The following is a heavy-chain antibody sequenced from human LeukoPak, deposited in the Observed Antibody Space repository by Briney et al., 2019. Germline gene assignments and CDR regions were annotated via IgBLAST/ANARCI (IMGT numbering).Heavy chain of an antibody. V-gene: IGHV1-18*01. D-gene: IGHD4-17*01. J-gene: IGHJ4*02. CDR3: ATEGGWQPTDYGDHVY. Sequence: ASAWVSCKASGYTFTNYGITWVRQAPGQGLEWMGWMSPYNGNTNYAQKFQGRVTMTTDTSMNTAYMELRSLRSDDTAVYHCATEGGWQPTDYGDHVYWGQGNLVSLSS. CDR1: GYTFTNYG. CDR2: MSPYNGNT.